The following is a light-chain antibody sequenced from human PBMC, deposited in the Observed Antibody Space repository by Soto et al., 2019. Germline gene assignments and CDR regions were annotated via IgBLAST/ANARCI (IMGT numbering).Light chain of an antibody. CDR1: QSVSSSY. CDR2: GAS. Sequence: EIVLTQSPGTLSLSPGERATLSCRASQSVSSSYLAWYQQKPGQAPRLLIYGASSRATGIPDRFSGSGSGTDFNITISRLEPEDFAVYYCQQFGSSPLFTVGPGTKVDVK. V-gene: IGKV3-20*01. J-gene: IGKJ3*01. CDR3: QQFGSSPLFT.